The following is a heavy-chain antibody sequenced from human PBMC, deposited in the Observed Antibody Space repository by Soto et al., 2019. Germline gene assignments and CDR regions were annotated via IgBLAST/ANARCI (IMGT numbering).Heavy chain of an antibody. J-gene: IGHJ2*01. Sequence: QVTLKESGPVLVKPTETLTLTGTVSGFSLSNARMGVSWIRQPPGKALEWLAHIFSNDEKSYSTSLKSRLTISKDTSKSQVVLTMTNMDPVDTATYYCARIVVVTAEHWYFDLWGRGTLVTVSS. CDR1: GFSLSNARMG. CDR2: IFSNDEK. CDR3: ARIVVVTAEHWYFDL. D-gene: IGHD2-21*02. V-gene: IGHV2-26*01.